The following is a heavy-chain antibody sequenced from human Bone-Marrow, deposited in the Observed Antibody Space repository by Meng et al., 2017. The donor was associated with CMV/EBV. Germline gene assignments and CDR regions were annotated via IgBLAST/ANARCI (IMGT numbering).Heavy chain of an antibody. CDR1: GFTFSSYS. CDR2: ISSSSSYI. Sequence: GESLKISCAASGFTFSSYSMNWVRQAPGKGLEWVSSISSSSSYIYYADSVKGRFTISRDNAKNSLYLQMNSLRAEDTAVYYCARDLDTIFRYGMDVWGQGTTVTGSS. J-gene: IGHJ6*01. CDR3: ARDLDTIFRYGMDV. V-gene: IGHV3-21*01. D-gene: IGHD3-3*01.